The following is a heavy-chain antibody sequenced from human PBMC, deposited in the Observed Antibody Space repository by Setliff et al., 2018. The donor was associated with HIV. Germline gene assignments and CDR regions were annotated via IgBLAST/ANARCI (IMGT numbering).Heavy chain of an antibody. CDR1: GYNFINYG. D-gene: IGHD3-10*01. J-gene: IGHJ6*04. CDR3: ARGKGVGGVIITGGLDV. CDR2: ISAYNGNT. Sequence: GASVKVSCKASGYNFINYGISWVRQAPGQGLEWMGWISAYNGNTNYAQKFQGRVTMTTDTSTRTAYMELRSLRSDDTAVYYCARGKGVGGVIITGGLDVWGKGTTVTVSS. V-gene: IGHV1-18*01.